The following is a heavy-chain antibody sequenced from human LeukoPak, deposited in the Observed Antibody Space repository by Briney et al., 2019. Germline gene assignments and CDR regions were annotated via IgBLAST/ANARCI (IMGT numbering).Heavy chain of an antibody. J-gene: IGHJ5*02. CDR1: GRSFSGYY. CDR3: ARGGQQLVRGWFDP. D-gene: IGHD6-13*01. CDR2: INHSGST. Sequence: SQTLSLTCAVYGRSFSGYYWSWIRQPPGKGLEWIGEINHSGSTNYNPSLKSRVTISVDTSQNQFSLRLSSVTAAETAVYYCARGGQQLVRGWFDPWGQGTLVTVSS. V-gene: IGHV4-34*01.